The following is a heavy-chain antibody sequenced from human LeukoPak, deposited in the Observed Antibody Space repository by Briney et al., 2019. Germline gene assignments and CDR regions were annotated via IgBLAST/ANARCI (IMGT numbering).Heavy chain of an antibody. D-gene: IGHD3-16*02. CDR2: ISAYNGNT. V-gene: IGHV1-18*01. CDR1: GYTFNSHG. J-gene: IGHJ4*02. CDR3: ARIVRGFIVDY. Sequence: ASVKVSCKASGYTFNSHGITWVRQAPGQGLEWMGWISAYNGNTNYAQKLQGRVTMTTDTSTSTAYMELRSLRSDDTAVYYCARIVRGFIVDYWGQGTLVTVSS.